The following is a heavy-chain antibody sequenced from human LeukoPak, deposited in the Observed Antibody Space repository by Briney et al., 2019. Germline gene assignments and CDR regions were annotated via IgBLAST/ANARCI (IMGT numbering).Heavy chain of an antibody. V-gene: IGHV4-4*02. CDR1: GGSVSGSYY. J-gene: IGHJ6*02. Sequence: SETLSLTCTVSGGSVSGSYYWNWIRQPPGKGLEWIGEIYHSGSTNYNPSLKSRVAISVDKSKNQFSLKLSSVTAADTAVYYCARGYSSGWYYYGMDVWGQGTTVTVSS. CDR2: IYHSGST. CDR3: ARGYSSGWYYYGMDV. D-gene: IGHD6-19*01.